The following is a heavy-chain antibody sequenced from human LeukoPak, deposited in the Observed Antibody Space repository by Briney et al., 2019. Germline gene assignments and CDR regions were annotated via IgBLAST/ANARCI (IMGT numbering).Heavy chain of an antibody. Sequence: PGGSLRLSCAASGFIFGAYGMSWVRQAPGKGLEWVSGITGSVRSTYYADSVKGRFTISRDNAKNSLYLQMNSLRAEDTAVYYCARLRLSPDYSKASDYWGQGTLVTVSS. D-gene: IGHD4-11*01. V-gene: IGHV3-23*01. CDR2: ITGSVRST. CDR1: GFIFGAYG. CDR3: ARLRLSPDYSKASDY. J-gene: IGHJ4*02.